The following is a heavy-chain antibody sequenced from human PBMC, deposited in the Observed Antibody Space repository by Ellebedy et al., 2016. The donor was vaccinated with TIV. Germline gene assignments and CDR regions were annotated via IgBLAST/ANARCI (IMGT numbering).Heavy chain of an antibody. V-gene: IGHV4-4*07. CDR1: GGSISSYY. D-gene: IGHD3-3*01. J-gene: IGHJ4*02. CDR2: IYTSGST. CDR3: ARGGVVTPLDY. Sequence: GSLRLXCTVSGGSISSYYWSWIRQPAGKGLEWIGRIYTSGSTNYNPSLKSRVTMSVDTSKNQFSLKLSSVTAADTAVYYCARGGVVTPLDYWGQGTLVTVSS.